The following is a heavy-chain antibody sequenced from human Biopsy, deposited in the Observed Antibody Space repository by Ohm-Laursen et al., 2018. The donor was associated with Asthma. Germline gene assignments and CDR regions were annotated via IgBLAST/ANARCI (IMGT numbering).Heavy chain of an antibody. Sequence: SLRLSCSASGFTVSRDYMFWVRQAPGKGLEWVPVIYSGGTSHTAVSVRGRFTISRDYSKNTLYLQMHSLRAEDTAVYYCARGDSSNWSHYYFDYWGQGTLVTVSS. D-gene: IGHD3-22*01. V-gene: IGHV3-53*01. J-gene: IGHJ4*02. CDR3: ARGDSSNWSHYYFDY. CDR2: IYSGGTS. CDR1: GFTVSRDY.